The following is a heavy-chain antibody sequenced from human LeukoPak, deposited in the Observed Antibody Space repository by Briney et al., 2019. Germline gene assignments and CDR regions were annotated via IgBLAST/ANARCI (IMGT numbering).Heavy chain of an antibody. J-gene: IGHJ4*02. D-gene: IGHD5-24*01. CDR1: GFTFSSYS. Sequence: PGGSLRLSCAASGFTFSSYSMNWVRQAPGKGLECVSSISSSSSYIYYADSVKGRFTISRDNAKNSLYLQMNSLRAEDTAVYYCAKALLEMATIMTFDYWGQGTLVTVSS. CDR2: ISSSSSYI. V-gene: IGHV3-21*01. CDR3: AKALLEMATIMTFDY.